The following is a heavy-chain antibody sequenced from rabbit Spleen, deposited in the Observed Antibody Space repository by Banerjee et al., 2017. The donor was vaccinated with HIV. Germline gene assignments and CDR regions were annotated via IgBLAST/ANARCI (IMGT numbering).Heavy chain of an antibody. Sequence: QQLVESGGGLVKPAASLTLTCTASGFSFSGSSYMCWVRQAPGKGLEWIACIDANGSGFTYFASWAKGRFTISKTSSTTVTLQMTSLTAADTATYFCARDTSSSFSSYGMDLWGPGTLVTVS. CDR1: GFSFSGSSY. D-gene: IGHD1-1*01. CDR2: IDANGSGFT. V-gene: IGHV1S40*01. CDR3: ARDTSSSFSSYGMDL. J-gene: IGHJ6*01.